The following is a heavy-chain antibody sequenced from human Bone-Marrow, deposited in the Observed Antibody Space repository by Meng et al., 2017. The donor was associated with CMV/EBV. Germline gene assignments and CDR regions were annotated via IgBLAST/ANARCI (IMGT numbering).Heavy chain of an antibody. CDR3: TGLGGDAFDI. Sequence: GESLKISCAASGFTFSGSAMHWVRQASGKGREWVGRIRSKANSYATAYAASVKGRFTISRDDKKNTAYLQMNSLKTEDTAVYYCTGLGGDAFDIWGQGTMVTVSS. V-gene: IGHV3-73*01. J-gene: IGHJ3*02. D-gene: IGHD3-10*01. CDR2: IRSKANSYAT. CDR1: GFTFSGSA.